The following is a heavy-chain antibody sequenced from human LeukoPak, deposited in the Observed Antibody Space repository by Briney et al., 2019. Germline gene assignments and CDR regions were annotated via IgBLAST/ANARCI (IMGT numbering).Heavy chain of an antibody. V-gene: IGHV1-2*02. CDR3: ARGNWELLDFDY. D-gene: IGHD1-26*01. Sequence: ASVTVSCQASGYTFTGYYMHWVRQPPGQGIEWMGWINPNSGGTNYAQKFQGRVTMTRDTSISTAYMELSRLRSDDTAVYYCARGNWELLDFDYWGQGTLVTVSS. J-gene: IGHJ4*02. CDR2: INPNSGGT. CDR1: GYTFTGYY.